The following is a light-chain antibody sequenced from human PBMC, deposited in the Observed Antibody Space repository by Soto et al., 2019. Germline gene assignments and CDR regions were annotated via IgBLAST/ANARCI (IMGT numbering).Light chain of an antibody. CDR1: QSISSW. CDR2: KAS. V-gene: IGKV1-5*03. CDR3: QQYHIYSGT. Sequence: DIQITQSPSTPSASVGDRVTITFRASQSISSWLVWYQQKPGKPPNLLIYKASTLASGVPSRFSGSGSGTEFTLTINSLQPDDFATYYCQQYHIYSGTFGQGTKVDIK. J-gene: IGKJ1*01.